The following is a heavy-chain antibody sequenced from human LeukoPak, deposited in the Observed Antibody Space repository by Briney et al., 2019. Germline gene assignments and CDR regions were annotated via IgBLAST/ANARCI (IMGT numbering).Heavy chain of an antibody. D-gene: IGHD5-18*01. J-gene: IGHJ5*02. CDR1: GGSISSYY. V-gene: IGHV4-59*08. CDR3: ARRVATPMADWFDP. Sequence: SETLSLTCTVSGGSISSYYWSWIRQPPGKGLEWIGYIYYSGSTNYNPSLKSRVTISVDTSKNQFSLKLSSVTAADTAVYYCARRVATPMADWFDPWGQGTLVTVSS. CDR2: IYYSGST.